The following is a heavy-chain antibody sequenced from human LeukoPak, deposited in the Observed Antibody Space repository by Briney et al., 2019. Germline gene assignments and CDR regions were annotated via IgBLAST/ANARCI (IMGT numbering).Heavy chain of an antibody. CDR2: FDPEDGET. CDR1: GYTLTELS. J-gene: IGHJ5*02. Sequence: GASAKVSRKVSGYTLTELSIHWVRQAPGKGLEWMGGFDPEDGETIYAQKFQGRVTMTTDTSTSTAYMELRSLRSADTAVYYCAREGDFCTGTSCYSGFDPWGQGTLVTVSS. CDR3: AREGDFCTGTSCYSGFDP. D-gene: IGHD2-2*01. V-gene: IGHV1-24*01.